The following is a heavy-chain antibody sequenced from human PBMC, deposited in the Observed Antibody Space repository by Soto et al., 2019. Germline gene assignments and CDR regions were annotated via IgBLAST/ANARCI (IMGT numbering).Heavy chain of an antibody. CDR2: INDSGNI. V-gene: IGHV4-34*01. CDR3: ARGLILWFGELSRRGGYYSYMDV. CDR1: GGSFSGYQ. Sequence: QVQLQQWGAGLWKPSETLSLTCAVYGGSFSGYQWTWIRQTPGKGLEWIGEINDSGNINYNPSLKSRGTILVDTAKKQISLKLSSVPAADTAVYYCARGLILWFGELSRRGGYYSYMDVWGKGTTVTVSS. D-gene: IGHD3-10*01. J-gene: IGHJ6*03.